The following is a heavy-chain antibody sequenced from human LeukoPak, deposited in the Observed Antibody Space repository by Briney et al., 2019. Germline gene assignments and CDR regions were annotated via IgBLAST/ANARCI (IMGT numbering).Heavy chain of an antibody. Sequence: GGSLTLSCAASGFTFSSYSMNWVRQASSGKGLEWVSYISSSSSTIYYADSVKGRFTISRDNAKNSLYLQMNSLRAEDTAVYYCARTNGWPYYMDVWGKGTTVTVSS. J-gene: IGHJ6*03. CDR1: GFTFSSYS. CDR3: ARTNGWPYYMDV. CDR2: ISSSSSTI. D-gene: IGHD6-19*01. V-gene: IGHV3-48*01.